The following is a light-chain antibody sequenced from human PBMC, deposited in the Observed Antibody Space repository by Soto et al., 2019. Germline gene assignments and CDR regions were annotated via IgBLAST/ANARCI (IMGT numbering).Light chain of an antibody. CDR3: QSYDSSLRGYV. CDR1: SSNIGANSD. Sequence: QSVLTQPPSVSGAPGQRVTIFCTGSSSNIGANSDVHWYQQLPGTAPKLLLSGNSNRPSGVPGRFSGSKSGISASLAITGLQAEDEADYYCQSYDSSLRGYVFGTGTKLTAL. V-gene: IGLV1-40*01. CDR2: GNS. J-gene: IGLJ1*01.